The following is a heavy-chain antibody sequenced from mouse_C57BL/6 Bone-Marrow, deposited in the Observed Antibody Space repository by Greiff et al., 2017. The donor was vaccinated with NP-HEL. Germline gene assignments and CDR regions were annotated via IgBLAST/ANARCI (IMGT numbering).Heavy chain of an antibody. CDR3: ARQGKDYAMDY. Sequence: EVQLVESGGGLVQPGGSLKLSCAASGFTFSDYYMYWVRQTPEKRLEWVAYISNGGGSTYYPDTVKGRFTISRDNAKNTLYLQMRRLKSEDTAMYYCARQGKDYAMDYWGQGTSVTVSS. CDR1: GFTFSDYY. V-gene: IGHV5-12*01. CDR2: ISNGGGST. J-gene: IGHJ4*01.